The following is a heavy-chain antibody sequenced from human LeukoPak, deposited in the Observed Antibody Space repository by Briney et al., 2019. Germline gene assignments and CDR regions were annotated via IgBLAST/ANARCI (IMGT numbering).Heavy chain of an antibody. D-gene: IGHD6-19*01. V-gene: IGHV4-4*07. CDR2: IYTCGST. CDR1: GVSISSYY. Sequence: SETLSLTCTVSGVSISSYYWSWLRQPAGKGLEWLGRIYTCGSTNYNPSLKSRVTMSVDTSKNQFSLKLSSVTAADTAVYYCARDWYSSGYNLGGWFDPWGQGTLVTVSS. J-gene: IGHJ5*02. CDR3: ARDWYSSGYNLGGWFDP.